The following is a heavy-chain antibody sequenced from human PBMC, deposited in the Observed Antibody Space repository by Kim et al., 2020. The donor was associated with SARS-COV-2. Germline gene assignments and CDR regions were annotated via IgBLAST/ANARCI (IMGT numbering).Heavy chain of an antibody. J-gene: IGHJ5*02. Sequence: PSLKSRVTISVDRSKNQFSLKLSSVTAADTAVYYCASHVYGDYGVGWFDPWGQGTLVTVSS. D-gene: IGHD4-17*01. CDR3: ASHVYGDYGVGWFDP. V-gene: IGHV4-30-2*01.